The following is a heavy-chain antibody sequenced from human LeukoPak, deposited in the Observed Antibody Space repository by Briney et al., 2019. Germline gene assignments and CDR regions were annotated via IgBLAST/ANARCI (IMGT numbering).Heavy chain of an antibody. J-gene: IGHJ4*02. CDR3: AKSRGYHGSGREPFDY. V-gene: IGHV3-9*01. CDR1: GFTFDDYA. Sequence: GRSLRLSCAASGFTFDDYAMHWVRQAPGKGLEWVSGITWNSGNIAQADSVKGRFTISRDNAKNSLHLQMGSLRPEDTALYYCAKSRGYHGSGREPFDYWGQGTLVTASS. D-gene: IGHD3-10*01. CDR2: ITWNSGNI.